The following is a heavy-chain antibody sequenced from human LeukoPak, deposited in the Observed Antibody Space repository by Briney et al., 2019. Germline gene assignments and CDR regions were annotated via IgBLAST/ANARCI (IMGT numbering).Heavy chain of an antibody. J-gene: IGHJ4*02. CDR1: GFTFSSYG. D-gene: IGHD5-18*01. V-gene: IGHV3-30*02. CDR2: IRYDGSNK. CDR3: AKERDTAMVTIYY. Sequence: QSGGSLRLSCAASGFTFSSYGVTWVRQAPGRGLEWVAFIRYDGSNKYYADSVKGRFTISRDNSKNTLYLQMNSLRAEDTAVYYCAKERDTAMVTIYYWGQGTLVTVSS.